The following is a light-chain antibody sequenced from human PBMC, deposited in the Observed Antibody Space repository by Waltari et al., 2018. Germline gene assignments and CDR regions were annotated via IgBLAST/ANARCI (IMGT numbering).Light chain of an antibody. J-gene: IGLJ7*01. CDR3: GTWDSTLSAGV. Sequence: QSVLTQPPSVSAAPGQKVTISCSGSSSNIGNNYVSWYQQLPGTAPKVLIYDNNKRPAGIPDRFAGSKSGTSATLDITGLQTGDEADYYCGTWDSTLSAGVFGGGTQLTVL. V-gene: IGLV1-51*01. CDR1: SSNIGNNY. CDR2: DNN.